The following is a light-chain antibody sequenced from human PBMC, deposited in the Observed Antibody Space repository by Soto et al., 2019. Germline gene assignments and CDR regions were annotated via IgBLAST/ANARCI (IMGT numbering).Light chain of an antibody. V-gene: IGLV2-14*03. CDR2: DVH. CDR3: SSYTSSSTGV. Sequence: QSVLTQPASVSGSPGQSITISCTGTSSDVGGYNYVSWYQQHPGKAPKLIIYDVHNRPSGVSNRFSGSKSGNTASLTISGLQAEDEADYYCSSYTSSSTGVFGGGTQLTVL. J-gene: IGLJ3*02. CDR1: SSDVGGYNY.